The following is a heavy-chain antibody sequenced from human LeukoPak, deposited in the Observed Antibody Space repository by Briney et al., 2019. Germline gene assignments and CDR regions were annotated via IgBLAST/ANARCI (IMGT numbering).Heavy chain of an antibody. V-gene: IGHV3-23*01. J-gene: IGHJ4*02. D-gene: IGHD3-9*01. Sequence: PGGSLRLSCAASGFTFSSYAMSWVRQAPGKGLEWVSDISGSGGSTNYADSVKGRFTISRDNSKKTLFLQMNSLRAEDTAVYYCARAPDILINYDILTGYYPLDYWGQGTLVTVSS. CDR3: ARAPDILINYDILTGYYPLDY. CDR1: GFTFSSYA. CDR2: ISGSGGST.